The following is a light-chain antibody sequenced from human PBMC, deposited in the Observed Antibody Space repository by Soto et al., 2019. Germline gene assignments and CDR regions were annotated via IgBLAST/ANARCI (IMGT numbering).Light chain of an antibody. CDR3: QSYDSSLSAWV. Sequence: QSVLTQPPSVSGAPGQRVTISCTGSSSNIGAGYDVHGYQQLPGTAPKLLIYGNSNRTSGVPDRFSGSKSGTSASLAITGLQAEDEADYYCQSYDSSLSAWVFGGGTKLTVL. CDR2: GNS. V-gene: IGLV1-40*01. CDR1: SSNIGAGYD. J-gene: IGLJ2*01.